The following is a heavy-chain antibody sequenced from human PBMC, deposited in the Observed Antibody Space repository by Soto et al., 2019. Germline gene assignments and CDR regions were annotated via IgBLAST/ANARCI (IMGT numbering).Heavy chain of an antibody. D-gene: IGHD5-12*01. CDR1: GDSVSSNSAA. CDR2: TYYRSKWYN. Sequence: SQTLSLTCAISGDSVSSNSAAWNWIRQSPSRGLEWLGRTYYRSKWYNDYAVSVKSRITINPDTSKNQFSLQLNSVTPEDTAVYYCARDVEKWRHTYYYGMDVWGQGTTVTVSS. CDR3: ARDVEKWRHTYYYGMDV. V-gene: IGHV6-1*01. J-gene: IGHJ6*02.